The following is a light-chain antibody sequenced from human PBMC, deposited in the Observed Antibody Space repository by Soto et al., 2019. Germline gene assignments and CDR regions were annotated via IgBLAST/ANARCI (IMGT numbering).Light chain of an antibody. CDR3: QQYSSWYT. Sequence: EIEMTQSPATLSVSPGERAPLSCMASQNVNNSYLVWYQQKLGQAPRLLIYGASTRATGIPARFSGSGSGTEFTLTISSLQSEDFAIYYCQQYSSWYTFGQGTKLDIK. CDR1: QNVNNSY. CDR2: GAS. V-gene: IGKV3-15*01. J-gene: IGKJ2*01.